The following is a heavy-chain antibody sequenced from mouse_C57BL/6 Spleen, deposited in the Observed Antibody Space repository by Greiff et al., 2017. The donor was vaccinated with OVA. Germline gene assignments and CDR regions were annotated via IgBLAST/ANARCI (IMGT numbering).Heavy chain of an antibody. D-gene: IGHD3-2*02. CDR3: ARGSSGYCFDY. J-gene: IGHJ2*01. CDR2: INYDGSST. CDR1: GFTFSDYY. Sequence: EVQRVESEGGLVQPGSSMKLSCTASGFTFSDYYMAWVRQVPEKGLEWVANINYDGSSTYYLDSLKSRFIISRDNAKNILYLQMSSLKSEDTATYYCARGSSGYCFDYWGQGTTLTVSS. V-gene: IGHV5-16*01.